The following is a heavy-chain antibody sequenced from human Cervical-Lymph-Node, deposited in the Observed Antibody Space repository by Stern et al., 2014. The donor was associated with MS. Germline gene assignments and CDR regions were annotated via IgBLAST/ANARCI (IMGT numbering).Heavy chain of an antibody. CDR3: THRVLSAGAFDI. CDR1: GFSLSTSEVG. V-gene: IGHV2-5*02. D-gene: IGHD6-13*01. CDR2: IYWDDDK. J-gene: IGHJ3*02. Sequence: QVTLRESGPTLVKPTQTLTLTCTFSGFSLSTSEVGVGWIRQPPGKALEWLELIYWDDDKRYNPSLVNRLTITKDTSKNQVVLTMTNMDPVDTATYYCTHRVLSAGAFDIWGQGTLVTVSS.